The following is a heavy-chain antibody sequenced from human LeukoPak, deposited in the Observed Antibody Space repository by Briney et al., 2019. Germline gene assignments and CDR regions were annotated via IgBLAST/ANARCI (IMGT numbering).Heavy chain of an antibody. CDR3: ARDPYSSSWHVGAYYYYYYGMDV. D-gene: IGHD6-13*01. Sequence: GGSLRLSCAAPGFTFSSYSMNWVRQAPGKGLEWVSSISSSSSYIYYADSVKGRFTISRDNAKNSLYLQMNSLRAEDTAVYYCARDPYSSSWHVGAYYYYYYGMDVWGQGTTVTVSS. J-gene: IGHJ6*02. CDR1: GFTFSSYS. CDR2: ISSSSSYI. V-gene: IGHV3-21*01.